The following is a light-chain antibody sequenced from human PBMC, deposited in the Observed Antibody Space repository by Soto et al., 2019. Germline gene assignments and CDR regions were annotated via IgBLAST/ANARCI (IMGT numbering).Light chain of an antibody. CDR1: QSVSES. J-gene: IGKJ5*01. Sequence: EIVLTQSPATLSLSPGDRASLSFRASQSVSESLAWYQQKPGQAPRLLIYDVSYRATGIPVRFSGSGSGTDFTLTFSSLEPEDFAVYYCQHRSDWLPITFGQGTRLEI. CDR2: DVS. V-gene: IGKV3-11*01. CDR3: QHRSDWLPIT.